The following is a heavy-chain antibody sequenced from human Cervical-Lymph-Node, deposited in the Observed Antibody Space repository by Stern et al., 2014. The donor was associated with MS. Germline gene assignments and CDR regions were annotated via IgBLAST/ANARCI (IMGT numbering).Heavy chain of an antibody. CDR2: IDPSDSFT. CDR1: GYSFTKYW. J-gene: IGHJ6*02. CDR3: ARAAVNTFFSLDV. V-gene: IGHV5-10-1*03. D-gene: IGHD4-17*01. Sequence: VQLVQSGAEVKKPGESLRISCQGSGYSFTKYWINWVRQMPGKGLEWMGRIDPSDSFTNYSPVFQGHVNISTDTSSATAYLQWSNLKASDTAIYFCARAAVNTFFSLDVWGQGTAVGVSS.